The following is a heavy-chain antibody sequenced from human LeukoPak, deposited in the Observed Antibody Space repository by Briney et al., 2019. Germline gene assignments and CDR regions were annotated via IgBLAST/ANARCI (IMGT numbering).Heavy chain of an antibody. CDR1: GGSISSGDYY. Sequence: SQTLSLTCTVSGGSISSGDYYWSWIRQPPGKGLEGIGYIYYSGSTYYNPSLKSRVTISVDTSKNQFSLKLSSVTAADTAVYYCAIPVSGSSGWYYNYWGQGTLVTVSS. CDR3: AIPVSGSSGWYYNY. V-gene: IGHV4-30-4*08. D-gene: IGHD6-19*01. J-gene: IGHJ4*02. CDR2: IYYSGST.